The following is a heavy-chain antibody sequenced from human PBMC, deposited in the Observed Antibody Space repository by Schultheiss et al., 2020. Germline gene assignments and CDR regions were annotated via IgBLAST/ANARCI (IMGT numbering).Heavy chain of an antibody. CDR3: ARERWLQLWGFDY. CDR1: GGSISSYY. D-gene: IGHD5-24*01. CDR2: IYYSGST. J-gene: IGHJ4*02. V-gene: IGHV4-59*12. Sequence: SQTLSLTCTVPGGSISSYYWSWIRQPPGKGLEWIGYIYYSGSTNYNPSLKSRLTISVDTSKNQFSLKLSSVTAADTAVYYCARERWLQLWGFDYWGQGTLVTVSS.